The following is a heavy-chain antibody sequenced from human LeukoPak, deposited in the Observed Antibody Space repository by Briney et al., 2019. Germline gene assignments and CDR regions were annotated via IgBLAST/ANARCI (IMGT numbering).Heavy chain of an antibody. Sequence: ASVKVSCKASGYTFTGYYMHWVRQAPGQGLEWMGIINPSGGSTSYAQKFQGRVTMTRDTSISTAYVDLSRLTSDDTAVYYCARSEIYCNNGFCYREPCDYWGQGTLVTVSS. J-gene: IGHJ4*02. CDR1: GYTFTGYY. CDR3: ARSEIYCNNGFCYREPCDY. CDR2: INPSGGST. D-gene: IGHD2-8*01. V-gene: IGHV1-46*01.